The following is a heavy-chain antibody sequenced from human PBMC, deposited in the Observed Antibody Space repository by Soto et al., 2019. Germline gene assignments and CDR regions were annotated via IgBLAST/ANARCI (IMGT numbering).Heavy chain of an antibody. J-gene: IGHJ4*02. CDR3: ARGDSSSGGFDY. CDR2: INHSGST. D-gene: IGHD6-6*01. V-gene: IGHV4-34*01. CDR1: GGSFSGYY. Sequence: QVQLQQWGAGLLKPSETLSLTCAVYGGSFSGYYWSWIRQPPGKGLEWIGEINHSGSTNYNPSLQSRVTISVDTSKNQFSLKLSSVTAADTAVYYCARGDSSSGGFDYWGQGTLVTVSS.